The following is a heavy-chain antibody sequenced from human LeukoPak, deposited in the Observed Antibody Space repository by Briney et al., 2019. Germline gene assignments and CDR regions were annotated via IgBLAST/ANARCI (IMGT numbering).Heavy chain of an antibody. CDR2: INHSGST. CDR3: ARAPPFGYSYGLNWFDP. CDR1: GGSFSGYY. V-gene: IGHV4-34*01. D-gene: IGHD5-18*01. Sequence: SETLSLTCAVYGGSFSGYYWSWIRQPPGKGLEWIGEINHSGSTNYNPSLKSRVTISVDTSKNQSSLKLSSVTAADTAVYYCARAPPFGYSYGLNWFDPWGQGTLVTVSS. J-gene: IGHJ5*02.